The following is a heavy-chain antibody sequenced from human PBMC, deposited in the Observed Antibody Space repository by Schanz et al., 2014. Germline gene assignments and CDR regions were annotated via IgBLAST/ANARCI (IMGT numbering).Heavy chain of an antibody. J-gene: IGHJ4*02. D-gene: IGHD3-9*01. CDR2: ISAYNGNT. Sequence: QVQLVQSGAEVKKPGASVKVSCKASGYTFTSYGISWVRQAPGQGLEWMGWISAYNGNTKYPQKLQGRVTMTTDTSTSTAYMELRSLRSDDTAVYYCARDAADFYDILTEEDYWGQGTLVTVSP. CDR3: ARDAADFYDILTEEDY. V-gene: IGHV1-18*01. CDR1: GYTFTSYG.